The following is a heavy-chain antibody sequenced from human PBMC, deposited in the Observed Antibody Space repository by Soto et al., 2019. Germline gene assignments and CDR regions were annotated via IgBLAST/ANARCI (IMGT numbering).Heavy chain of an antibody. Sequence: SQTLSLPCGICGDRVSSHRAAWNWIRPSPSRGLEWLGRTYYRSKGYNDYAESVKSRITIHPDTSKIQFSLPGNSVPPEDTAIYDSARSAGSLDYWGQGTLVTVSS. J-gene: IGHJ4*02. CDR1: GDRVSSHRAA. V-gene: IGHV6-1*01. D-gene: IGHD3-10*01. CDR3: ARSAGSLDY. CDR2: TYYRSKGYN.